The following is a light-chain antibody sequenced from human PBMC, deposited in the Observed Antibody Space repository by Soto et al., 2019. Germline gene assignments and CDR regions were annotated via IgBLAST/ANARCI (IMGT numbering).Light chain of an antibody. J-gene: IGKJ1*01. CDR3: QQSYRTPRT. CDR2: AAS. CDR1: ESISSY. V-gene: IGKV1-39*01. Sequence: DIQMTQSPSSLSASVGDRVTITCRASESISSYLSWYQQKPGKPPKVLIYAASSLQSGVPSRFSGSRSGTDFTLTITSLQPEDFATYYCQQSYRTPRTFGQGTKVEIQ.